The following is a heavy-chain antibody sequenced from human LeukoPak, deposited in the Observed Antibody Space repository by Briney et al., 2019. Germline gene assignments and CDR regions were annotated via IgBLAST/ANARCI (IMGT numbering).Heavy chain of an antibody. Sequence: GASVKVSCKASGYTFTSYGISWVRQAPGQGLEWMGWISAYNGNTNYAQKLQGRVTMTTDTSTSTAYMELRSLRSDDTAVYYCAREGPYCSGGSCYPPGFDPWGQGTLVTVSS. CDR1: GYTFTSYG. CDR2: ISAYNGNT. V-gene: IGHV1-18*01. D-gene: IGHD2-15*01. J-gene: IGHJ5*02. CDR3: AREGPYCSGGSCYPPGFDP.